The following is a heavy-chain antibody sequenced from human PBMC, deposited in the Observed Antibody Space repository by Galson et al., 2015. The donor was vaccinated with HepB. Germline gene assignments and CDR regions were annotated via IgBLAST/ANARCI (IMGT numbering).Heavy chain of an antibody. V-gene: IGHV4-61*02. Sequence: LSLTCTVSGGSISSGSYYWSWIRQPAGKGLEWIGRIYTSGSTNYNPSLKSRVTMSVDTSKNQFSLKLSSVTAADTAVYYCARDRPSEYQLFFSGDYYYYMDVWGKGTTVTVSS. CDR3: ARDRPSEYQLFFSGDYYYYMDV. D-gene: IGHD2-2*01. CDR1: GGSISSGSYY. J-gene: IGHJ6*03. CDR2: IYTSGST.